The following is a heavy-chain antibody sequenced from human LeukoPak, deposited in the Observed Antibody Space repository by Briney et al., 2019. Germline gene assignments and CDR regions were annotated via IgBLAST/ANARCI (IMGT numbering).Heavy chain of an antibody. D-gene: IGHD3/OR15-3a*01. V-gene: IGHV3-23*05. CDR3: AKGRWGLTINNFDL. CDR2: IHPSGINT. CDR1: GFNFMQYG. Sequence: GGSLRLSCVGSGFNFMQYGMMWVRQAPGKGLEWVSTIHPSGINTHHADSVKGRFTISRDNSKNTLYLQMNSLGVEDKAIYYCAKGRWGLTINNFDLWGKGTMVTVSS. J-gene: IGHJ3*01.